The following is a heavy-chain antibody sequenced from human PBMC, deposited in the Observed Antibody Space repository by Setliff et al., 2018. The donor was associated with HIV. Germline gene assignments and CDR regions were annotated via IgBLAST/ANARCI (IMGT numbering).Heavy chain of an antibody. D-gene: IGHD3-3*01. CDR3: ATFPITIFGVVGVRDV. V-gene: IGHV3-23*01. CDR2: ISSSGGNT. Sequence: PGGSLRLSCAASGVTFSSYAMSWVRQAPGKGLEWVSVISSSGGNTHYADSVKGRFTISRDNSKNTLYLQMNSLRAEDMAVYYCATFPITIFGVVGVRDVWGQGTTVT. J-gene: IGHJ6*02. CDR1: GVTFSSYA.